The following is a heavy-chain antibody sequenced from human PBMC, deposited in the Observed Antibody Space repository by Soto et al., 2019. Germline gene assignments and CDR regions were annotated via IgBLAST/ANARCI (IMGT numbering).Heavy chain of an antibody. CDR3: ARRGGSGYYYPSGYFDY. D-gene: IGHD3-22*01. CDR2: IYYSGST. CDR1: GGSISSGGHY. Sequence: PSETLSLTCTVSGGSISSGGHYWSWIRQPPGKGLEWIGYIYYSGSTNYNPSLKSRVTISVDTSKNQFSLKLSSVTAADTAVYYCARRGGSGYYYPSGYFDYWGQGTLVTVSS. V-gene: IGHV4-61*08. J-gene: IGHJ4*02.